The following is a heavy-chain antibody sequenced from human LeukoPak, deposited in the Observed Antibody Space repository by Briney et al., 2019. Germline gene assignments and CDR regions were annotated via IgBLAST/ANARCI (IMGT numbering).Heavy chain of an antibody. J-gene: IGHJ4*02. D-gene: IGHD2-2*01. CDR2: ISSSSSSYI. CDR3: ARAGRPAGGDY. V-gene: IGHV3-21*01. Sequence: GGSLRLSCAASGFTFSSYSMNWVRQAPGKGLEWVSSISSSSSSYIYYADSVKGRFTISRDNAKNSLYLQMNSLRAEDTAVYYCARAGRPAGGDYWGQGTLVTVSS. CDR1: GFTFSSYS.